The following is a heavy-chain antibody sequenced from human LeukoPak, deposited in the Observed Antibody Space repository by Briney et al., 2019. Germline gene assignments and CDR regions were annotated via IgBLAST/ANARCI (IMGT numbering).Heavy chain of an antibody. CDR1: GFTVSSNY. CDR2: IYSGGST. V-gene: IGHV3-53*01. Sequence: GGSLRLSCAASGFTVSSNYMSWVRQAPGKGLEWVSVIYSGGSTYYADSVKGRFTISRDNSKNTLYLQMNSLRAEDTAVYYCAREGIAAAGSYFDIWSQGTMVTVSS. J-gene: IGHJ3*02. CDR3: AREGIAAAGSYFDI. D-gene: IGHD6-13*01.